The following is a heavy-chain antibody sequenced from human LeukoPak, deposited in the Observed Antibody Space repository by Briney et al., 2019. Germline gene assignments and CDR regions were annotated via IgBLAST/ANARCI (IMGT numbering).Heavy chain of an antibody. J-gene: IGHJ6*02. D-gene: IGHD2-15*01. CDR3: ARSPAVAATPSLYYYGMDV. V-gene: IGHV4-39*01. Sequence: SLSLTCTVSGGSISSSSYYWGWIRQPPGTGLEWIGSIYYSGSTYYNPSLKSRVTISVDTSKNQFSLKLSSVTAADTAVYYCARSPAVAATPSLYYYGMDVWGQGTTVTVSS. CDR1: GGSISSSSYY. CDR2: IYYSGST.